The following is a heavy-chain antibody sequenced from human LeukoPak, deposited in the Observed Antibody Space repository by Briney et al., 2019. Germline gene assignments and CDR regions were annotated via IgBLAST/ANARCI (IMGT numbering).Heavy chain of an antibody. J-gene: IGHJ3*02. D-gene: IGHD7-27*01. CDR1: GGTFSSYA. CDR3: AGGANWGSNDAFDI. Sequence: SVKVSCKASGGTFSSYAISWVRQAPGQGLEWMGRIIPILGIANYAQKFQGRVTITADKSTSTAYMELSSLRSEDTAVYYCAGGANWGSNDAFDIWGQGTMVTVSS. CDR2: IIPILGIA. V-gene: IGHV1-69*04.